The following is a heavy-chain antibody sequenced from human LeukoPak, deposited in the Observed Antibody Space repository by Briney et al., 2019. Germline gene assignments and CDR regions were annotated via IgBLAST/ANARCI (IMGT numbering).Heavy chain of an antibody. CDR3: AGASIGPAGFSLDY. J-gene: IGHJ4*02. V-gene: IGHV4-59*01. CDR1: VGSINSFY. D-gene: IGHD6-13*01. CDR2: INYSGGT. Sequence: SETLSLTCTVSVGSINSFYWTWIRQPPGKGLEWIGYINYSGGTNYSPSLNSRVTISVDTSKNHFSLKLSSVTAADTALYYCAGASIGPAGFSLDYWGQGTLVTVSS.